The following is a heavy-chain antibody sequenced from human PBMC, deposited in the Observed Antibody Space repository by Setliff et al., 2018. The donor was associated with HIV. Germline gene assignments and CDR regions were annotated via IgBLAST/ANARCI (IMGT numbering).Heavy chain of an antibody. V-gene: IGHV4-39*01. CDR3: ARYRYYYDSSGYGRWFDP. J-gene: IGHJ5*02. Sequence: SETLSLTCTVSGGSISSSSYYWGWIRQLPGKGLEWIGNIYYSGSTYYNPSLKSRVTISVDTSENQFSLRLNSVTAADTAVYYCARYRYYYDSSGYGRWFDPWGQGTLVTVSS. D-gene: IGHD3-22*01. CDR1: GGSISSSSYY. CDR2: IYYSGST.